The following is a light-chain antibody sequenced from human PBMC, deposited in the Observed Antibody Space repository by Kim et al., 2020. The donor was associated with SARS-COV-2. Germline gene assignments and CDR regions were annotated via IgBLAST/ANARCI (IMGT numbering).Light chain of an antibody. CDR1: TGPVTSNHY. CDR2: DPS. V-gene: IGLV7-46*01. J-gene: IGLJ3*02. Sequence: GGTVTLTCGSSTGPVTSNHYPYWFHQRPGQAPRTLISDPSNKHSWTPARFSGSLLGDKAALTLSGAQPEDEAEYYCLLSYSGAWVFGGGTQLTVL. CDR3: LLSYSGAWV.